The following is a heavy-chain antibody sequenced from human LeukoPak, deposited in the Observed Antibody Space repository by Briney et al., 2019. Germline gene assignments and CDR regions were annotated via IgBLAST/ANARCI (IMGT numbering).Heavy chain of an antibody. CDR3: XXXXYXGSGRESYYYYIDV. D-gene: IGHD3-10*01. Sequence: PGGSLRLSCAASAFTFSSYGMHWVRQTPGKGLEWVAFIRHDGDNKYYADSVKGRFTISRDNSKNTLYLQMNSLRPEDTAVYYCXXXXYXGSGRESYYYYIDVWGRGTTVTISS. CDR2: IRHDGDNK. CDR1: AFTFSSYG. V-gene: IGHV3-30*02. J-gene: IGHJ6*03.